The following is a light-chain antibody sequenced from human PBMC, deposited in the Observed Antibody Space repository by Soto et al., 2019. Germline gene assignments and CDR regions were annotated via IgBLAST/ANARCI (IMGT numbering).Light chain of an antibody. J-gene: IGKJ1*01. Sequence: EIVLTHSPGTLSLSPVERGTLSCRASQSVSSSYLAWYQQKPGQAPRLLIYGASSRATGIPDRFSGSGSGTDFTLTISRLEPEDFAVYYCQQYGSSFWTFGQGTKVDI. V-gene: IGKV3-20*01. CDR1: QSVSSSY. CDR3: QQYGSSFWT. CDR2: GAS.